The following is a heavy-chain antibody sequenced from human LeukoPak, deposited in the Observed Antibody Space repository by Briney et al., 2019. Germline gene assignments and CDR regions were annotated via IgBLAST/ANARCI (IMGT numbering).Heavy chain of an antibody. J-gene: IGHJ4*02. V-gene: IGHV4-34*01. CDR1: GGSFSGYC. CDR3: ARGRGIVATIKVYYFDY. CDR2: INHSGST. Sequence: PSETLSLTCAVYGGSFSGYCWSWIRQPPGKGLEWIGEINHSGSTNYNPSLKSRVTISVDTSKNQFSLKLSSVTAADTAVYYCARGRGIVATIKVYYFDYWGQGTLVTVSS. D-gene: IGHD5-12*01.